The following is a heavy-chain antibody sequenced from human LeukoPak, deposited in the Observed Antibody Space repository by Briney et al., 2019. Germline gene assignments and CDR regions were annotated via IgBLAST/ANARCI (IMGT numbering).Heavy chain of an antibody. Sequence: GGSLRLSCAASGFTFSSYAMSWVRQAPGKGLEWVSAISGSGGSTYYADSVKGRFTISRDNSKNTLYLQMNSLRAEDTAVYYCAKVSAMVLDYYYGMDVWGQGTTVTASS. CDR1: GFTFSSYA. V-gene: IGHV3-23*01. CDR3: AKVSAMVLDYYYGMDV. J-gene: IGHJ6*02. D-gene: IGHD5-18*01. CDR2: ISGSGGST.